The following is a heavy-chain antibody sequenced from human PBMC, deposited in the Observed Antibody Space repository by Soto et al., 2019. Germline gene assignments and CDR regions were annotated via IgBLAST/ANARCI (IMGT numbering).Heavy chain of an antibody. V-gene: IGHV4-39*07. Sequence: SETQSLTCTVSDGSISSSSYYWEWIRQPPGKGLEWIGSIYYSGSTNYNPSLKSRVTISVDTSKNQFSLKLTSVTAADTAVYYCARDNGYSYGYNLDHWGQGTLVTVS. CDR3: ARDNGYSYGYNLDH. D-gene: IGHD5-18*01. CDR1: DGSISSSSYY. CDR2: IYYSGST. J-gene: IGHJ4*02.